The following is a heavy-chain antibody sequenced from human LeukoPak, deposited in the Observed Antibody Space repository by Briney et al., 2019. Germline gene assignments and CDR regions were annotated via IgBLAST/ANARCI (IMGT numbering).Heavy chain of an antibody. CDR1: GFTFDDYA. Sequence: PGGSLRLSCAASGFTFDDYAMHWVRQAPGKGLEWVSGISWNSGSIGYADSVKGRFTISRDNSKNTLYLQMNSLRAEDTAVYYCARAGDEGFDYWGQGTLVTVSS. V-gene: IGHV3-9*01. CDR3: ARAGDEGFDY. J-gene: IGHJ4*02. D-gene: IGHD3-10*01. CDR2: ISWNSGSI.